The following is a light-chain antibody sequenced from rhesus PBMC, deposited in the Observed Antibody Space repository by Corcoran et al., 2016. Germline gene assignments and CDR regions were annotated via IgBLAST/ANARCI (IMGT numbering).Light chain of an antibody. V-gene: IGLV2S7*01. J-gene: IGLJ1*01. CDR2: GVS. CDR3: CSYTTSSTFI. Sequence: QAAPTQPPSVSGSPGQSVTISCTGTSSDVGDYNYVSWYQQHPDKAPKLMIFGVSKRPSGVSDRFSGSKSGNTASLTISGLQAEDEADYYCCSYTTSSTFIFGTGTRLTVL. CDR1: SSDVGDYNY.